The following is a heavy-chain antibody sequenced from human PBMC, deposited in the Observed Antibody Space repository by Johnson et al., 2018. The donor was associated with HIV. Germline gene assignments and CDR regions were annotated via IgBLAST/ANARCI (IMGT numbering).Heavy chain of an antibody. D-gene: IGHD2/OR15-2a*01. V-gene: IGHV3-15*01. Sequence: EQLVESGGGLVKPGGSLRLSCAASGFTFSNAWMSWVRQAPGKGLEWVGRIKSKTDGGTTDYAAPVKGRFTISRDNSKNTLYLQMNSLRAEDTAVYYCAREAATTFWGWDAFEIWGQGTMVTVSS. CDR3: AREAATTFWGWDAFEI. CDR1: GFTFSNAW. J-gene: IGHJ3*02. CDR2: IKSKTDGGTT.